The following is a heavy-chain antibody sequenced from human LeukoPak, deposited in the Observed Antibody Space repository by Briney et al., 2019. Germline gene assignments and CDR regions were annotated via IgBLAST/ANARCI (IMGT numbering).Heavy chain of an antibody. D-gene: IGHD5-24*01. V-gene: IGHV3-23*01. CDR1: GFTFGDYS. CDR3: AKKRDGPPYNANFDH. CDR2: FTDDSPPT. Sequence: PGGSLRLSCAASGFTFGDYSMSWVRQAPGKGLEWVSSFTDDSPPTYYADSVKGRFTISRDNSKNTLYLQMNNLRAEDTAVYYCAKKRDGPPYNANFDHWGQGTLVTVSS. J-gene: IGHJ4*02.